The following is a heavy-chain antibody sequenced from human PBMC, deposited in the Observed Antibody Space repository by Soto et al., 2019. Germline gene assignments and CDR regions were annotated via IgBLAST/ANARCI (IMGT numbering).Heavy chain of an antibody. D-gene: IGHD3-10*01. Sequence: ASVKVSCKASGGTFSSYAISWVRQAPGQGLEWMGGIIPIFGTANYAQKFQGRVTITADESTRTAYMELSSLRSEDTAGYYCARRGSDYYGSGSYSIPYYYGMDVWGQGTTVTVSS. CDR3: ARRGSDYYGSGSYSIPYYYGMDV. CDR1: GGTFSSYA. J-gene: IGHJ6*02. V-gene: IGHV1-69*13. CDR2: IIPIFGTA.